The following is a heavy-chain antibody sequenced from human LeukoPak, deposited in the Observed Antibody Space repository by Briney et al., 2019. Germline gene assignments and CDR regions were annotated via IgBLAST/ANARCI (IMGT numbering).Heavy chain of an antibody. D-gene: IGHD2-2*01. Sequence: ASVRVSCKASGYRFTSYDMHWVRQAPGQGLEWMGIINPSGGSTSYAQRFQGRVAMTRDTSTTTVYMEVNSLTSEDTAVYFCARDGPTAAPFDYWGQGTLVTVSS. V-gene: IGHV1-46*01. CDR2: INPSGGST. CDR1: GYRFTSYD. J-gene: IGHJ4*02. CDR3: ARDGPTAAPFDY.